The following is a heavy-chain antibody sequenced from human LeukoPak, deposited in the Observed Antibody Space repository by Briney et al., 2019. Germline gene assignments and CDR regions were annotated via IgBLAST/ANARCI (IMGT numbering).Heavy chain of an antibody. J-gene: IGHJ4*02. CDR3: AGGDYYGSGSRYFDY. V-gene: IGHV4-30-4*08. D-gene: IGHD3-10*01. Sequence: TLSLTCTVSGGSISSGDYYWGWVRQPPGKGLEWLGYIYYSESTYYNPSLKSRVTISVDTSKNQFSLKLSSVTAADTAVYYCAGGDYYGSGSRYFDYWGQGTLVTVSS. CDR2: IYYSEST. CDR1: GGSISSGDYY.